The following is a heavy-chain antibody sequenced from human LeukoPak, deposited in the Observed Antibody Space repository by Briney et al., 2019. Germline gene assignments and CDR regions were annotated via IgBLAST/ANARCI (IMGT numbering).Heavy chain of an antibody. V-gene: IGHV3-23*01. CDR3: AKADPYDFWSGYETTTFDY. Sequence: PPGGSLRLSCAASGFTFSSYAMSWVRQAPGKGLEWVSAISGSGGSTYYADSVKGRFTISRDNSKNTLYLQMNSLRAEDTAVYYCAKADPYDFWSGYETTTFDYWGQGTLVTVSS. J-gene: IGHJ4*02. D-gene: IGHD3-3*01. CDR1: GFTFSSYA. CDR2: ISGSGGST.